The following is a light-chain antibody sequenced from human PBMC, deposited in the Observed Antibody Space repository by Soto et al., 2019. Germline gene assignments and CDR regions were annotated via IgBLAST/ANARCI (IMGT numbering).Light chain of an antibody. Sequence: EIEMTKSPATLSLSTVERVTTSFRASESVSTNLAWYQQKAGQAPRLLIYGESTRATGIPARFSGSGSGTEFTLTISSLQSEDFAVYYCPPYSIWRTLGPGPQVDLK. CDR1: ESVSTN. CDR2: GES. J-gene: IGKJ1*01. V-gene: IGKV3-15*01. CDR3: PPYSIWRT.